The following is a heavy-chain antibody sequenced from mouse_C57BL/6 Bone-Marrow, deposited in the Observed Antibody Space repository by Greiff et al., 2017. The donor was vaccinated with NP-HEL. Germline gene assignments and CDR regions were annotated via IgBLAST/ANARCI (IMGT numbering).Heavy chain of an antibody. J-gene: IGHJ2*01. V-gene: IGHV1-81*01. CDR1: GYTFTSYG. CDR3: AREDLGYYGSSYDFDY. CDR2: IYPGSGNT. D-gene: IGHD1-1*01. Sequence: VQLQQSGAELARPGASVKLSCKASGYTFTSYGISWVKQRTGQGLEWIGEIYPGSGNTYYNEKFKGKATLTADKSSSTAYMELRSLTSEDSAVYFCAREDLGYYGSSYDFDYWGQGTTLTVSS.